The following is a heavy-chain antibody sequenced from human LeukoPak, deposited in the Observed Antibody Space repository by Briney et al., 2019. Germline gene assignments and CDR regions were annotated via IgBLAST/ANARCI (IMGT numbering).Heavy chain of an antibody. CDR3: ATQALAYCGGDCYSGYFDY. Sequence: GGSLRLSCAASGFTFSSYGMHWVRQAPGKGLEWVAVISYDGSNKYYVDSVKGRFTISRDNSKNTLYLQMNSLRAEDTAVYYCATQALAYCGGDCYSGYFDYWGQGTLVTVSS. CDR2: ISYDGSNK. J-gene: IGHJ4*02. V-gene: IGHV3-30*03. D-gene: IGHD2-21*02. CDR1: GFTFSSYG.